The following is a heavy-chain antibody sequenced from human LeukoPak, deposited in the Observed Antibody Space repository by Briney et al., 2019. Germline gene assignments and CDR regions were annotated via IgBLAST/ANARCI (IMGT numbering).Heavy chain of an antibody. CDR2: ISYDGSNK. Sequence: PGGSLRLSCAASGFTFSSYAMHWVRQAPGKGLEWVAVISYDGSNKYYADSVKGRFTISRDNSKNTLYLQMNSLRAEDTAVYYCARVGIAAAGNGGAFDIWGQGTMVTVSS. J-gene: IGHJ3*02. V-gene: IGHV3-30*04. CDR1: GFTFSSYA. D-gene: IGHD6-13*01. CDR3: ARVGIAAAGNGGAFDI.